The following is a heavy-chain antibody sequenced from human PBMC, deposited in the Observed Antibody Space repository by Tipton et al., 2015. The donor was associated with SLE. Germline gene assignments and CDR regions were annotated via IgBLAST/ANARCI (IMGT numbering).Heavy chain of an antibody. CDR2: VNPDGSST. CDR1: GFSFSSYW. V-gene: IGHV3-74*01. J-gene: IGHJ1*01. D-gene: IGHD4-23*01. CDR3: ARDMKDYGGTSGLQH. Sequence: GSLRLSCAASGFSFSSYWMHWVRQSPGKGLVWVSRVNPDGSSTSYADSVKGRFTISRDNAKNTLYLQMDSLTAEDTAVYYCARDMKDYGGTSGLQHWGQGTLVTVSS.